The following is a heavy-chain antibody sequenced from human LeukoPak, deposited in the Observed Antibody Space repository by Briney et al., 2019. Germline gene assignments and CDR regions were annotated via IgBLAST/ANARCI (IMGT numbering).Heavy chain of an antibody. CDR2: IYTSGST. J-gene: IGHJ5*02. V-gene: IGHV4-4*07. Sequence: PSETLSLTCTVSGGSISSYYWSWIRQPAGKGLEWIGRIYTSGSTNYNPSLKSRVTMSVDTSKNQFSLKLSSVTAADTAVYYCASQEYYYDSSGYANWFDPWGQGTLVTVSS. D-gene: IGHD3-22*01. CDR1: GGSISSYY. CDR3: ASQEYYYDSSGYANWFDP.